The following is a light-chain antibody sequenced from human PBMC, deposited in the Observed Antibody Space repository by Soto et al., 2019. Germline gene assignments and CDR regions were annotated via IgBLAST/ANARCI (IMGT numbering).Light chain of an antibody. J-gene: IGKJ2*01. Sequence: DIVMTKSPDSLAVSLGEGATINCKSSQSVSYTSGGKNYLAWYQQKPGQPPQLLISWASTRESGVPDRFSGSGSGTDFTLTISSLQAEDVAVYYCQQYYSNSYTFGQGTKLEIK. CDR3: QQYYSNSYT. CDR2: WAS. V-gene: IGKV4-1*01. CDR1: QSVSYTSGGKNY.